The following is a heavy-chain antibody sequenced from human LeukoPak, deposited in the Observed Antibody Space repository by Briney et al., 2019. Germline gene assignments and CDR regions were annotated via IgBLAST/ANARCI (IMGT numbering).Heavy chain of an antibody. CDR2: IYYSGST. V-gene: IGHV4-59*01. CDR3: ARGERPGCDY. J-gene: IGHJ4*02. D-gene: IGHD1-1*01. CDR1: GVSISGYC. Sequence: PSETLSLTCTVSGVSISGYCWSWIRQPPGRGLEWIGYIYYSGSTSYNPSLRSRVTISVDTSNNQFSLKLSSVTAADTAVYYCARGERPGCDYWGQGTLVTVSS.